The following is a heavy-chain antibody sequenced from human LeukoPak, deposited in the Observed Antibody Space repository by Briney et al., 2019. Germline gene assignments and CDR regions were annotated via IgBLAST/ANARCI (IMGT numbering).Heavy chain of an antibody. D-gene: IGHD3-10*01. J-gene: IGHJ4*02. CDR3: AHVTYGSGSYYSSPFGY. V-gene: IGHV2-5*02. CDR2: IYWDDDK. Sequence: SGPTLVNPTQTLTLTCTFSGFSFSTSGVGVGWIRQAPGKALEWLALIYWDDDKRYSPSLKSRLTITKDTSKNQVVLTMTNMDPVDTATYYCAHVTYGSGSYYSSPFGYWGQGTLDTVSS. CDR1: GFSFSTSGVG.